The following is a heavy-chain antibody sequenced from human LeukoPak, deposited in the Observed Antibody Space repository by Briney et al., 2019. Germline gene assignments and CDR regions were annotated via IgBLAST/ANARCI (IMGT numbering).Heavy chain of an antibody. Sequence: PSETLSLTCTVSGGSISSSSYYWGWIRQPPGKGLEWIGSIYYSGSTCYNPSLKSRVTISVDPSKNQFSLKLSSVTAADTAVYYCARATTVTKLDYWGQGTLVTVSS. J-gene: IGHJ4*02. CDR3: ARATTVTKLDY. D-gene: IGHD4-17*01. V-gene: IGHV4-39*01. CDR1: GGSISSSSYY. CDR2: IYYSGST.